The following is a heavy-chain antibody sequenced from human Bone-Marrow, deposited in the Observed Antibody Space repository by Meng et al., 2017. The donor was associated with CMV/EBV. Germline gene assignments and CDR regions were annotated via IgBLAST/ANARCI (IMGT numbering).Heavy chain of an antibody. J-gene: IGHJ6*02. CDR3: AKDGDFWSGYPRGMDV. Sequence: GGSLRLSCAASGFTFSSYGMHWVRQAPGKGLEWVAFIRYDGSNKYYADSVKGRFTISRDNSKNTLYLQMNSLRAEDTAVYYCAKDGDFWSGYPRGMDVWGQGTTVTFYS. CDR1: GFTFSSYG. V-gene: IGHV3-30*02. CDR2: IRYDGSNK. D-gene: IGHD3-3*01.